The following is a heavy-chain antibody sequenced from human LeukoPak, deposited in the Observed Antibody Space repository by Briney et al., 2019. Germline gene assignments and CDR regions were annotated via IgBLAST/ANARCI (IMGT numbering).Heavy chain of an antibody. V-gene: IGHV4-59*08. J-gene: IGHJ4*02. CDR2: IYYSGST. CDR3: ARHCADCGGEGFDY. Sequence: SETLSLTCTVSGGSISSYYWSWIRQPPGKGLEWIGYIYYSGSTNYNPSLKSRVTISVDTSKNQFSLKLGSVTAADTAVYYCARHCADCGGEGFDYWGQGTLVTVSS. D-gene: IGHD2-21*01. CDR1: GGSISSYY.